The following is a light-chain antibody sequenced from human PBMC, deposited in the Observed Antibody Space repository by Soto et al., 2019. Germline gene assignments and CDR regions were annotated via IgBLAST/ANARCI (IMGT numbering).Light chain of an antibody. CDR3: QQYRSSPPLT. Sequence: EIVLTQSPGTLSLSPGERATHSCRASQSVTSYLAWYQQKPGQAPRLLIYGASSRATGIPDRFSGSGSGTDFTLTISRLEPEDFAVYYCQQYRSSPPLTFGGGTKVEIK. CDR1: QSVTSY. J-gene: IGKJ4*01. V-gene: IGKV3-20*01. CDR2: GAS.